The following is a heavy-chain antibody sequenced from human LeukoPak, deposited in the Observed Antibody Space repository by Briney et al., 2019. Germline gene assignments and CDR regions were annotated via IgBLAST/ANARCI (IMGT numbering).Heavy chain of an antibody. CDR2: INHSGNT. V-gene: IGHV4-34*01. Sequence: SETLSLTCAVYGGSFSGYYWTWIRQPPGKGLEWIGEINHSGNTNYNPSLKSRVTMSVDTSKNQFSLKLSSVTAADTAVYYCARGWAAAAGTGYYGMDVWGQGTTVTVSS. J-gene: IGHJ6*02. CDR1: GGSFSGYY. D-gene: IGHD6-13*01. CDR3: ARGWAAAAGTGYYGMDV.